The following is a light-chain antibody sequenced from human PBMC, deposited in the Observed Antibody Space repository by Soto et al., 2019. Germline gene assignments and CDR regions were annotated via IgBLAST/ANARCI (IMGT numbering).Light chain of an antibody. J-gene: IGKJ2*01. Sequence: EIGLSLSPATLSLTKGERATLSCRASQSVRSTYLAWYQQKPGQAPSLLIYGVSTRATGVPVRFSGSGSGTEFTLTINSLQSEDFAVYYCQQYNNLPHTFGQGTKVDIK. V-gene: IGKV3D-7*01. CDR2: GVS. CDR3: QQYNNLPHT. CDR1: QSVRSTY.